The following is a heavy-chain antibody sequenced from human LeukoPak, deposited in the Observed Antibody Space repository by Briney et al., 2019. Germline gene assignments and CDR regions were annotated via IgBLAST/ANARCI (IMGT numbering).Heavy chain of an antibody. D-gene: IGHD6-19*01. J-gene: IGHJ4*02. Sequence: SVKVSCKASGGTFSSYAISWVRQAPGQGLEWTGGIIPIFGTANYAQKFQGRVTITADESTSTAYMELSSLRSEDTAVYYCARGGRSGWSLLLDYWGQGTLVTVSS. CDR1: GGTFSSYA. CDR2: IIPIFGTA. V-gene: IGHV1-69*01. CDR3: ARGGRSGWSLLLDY.